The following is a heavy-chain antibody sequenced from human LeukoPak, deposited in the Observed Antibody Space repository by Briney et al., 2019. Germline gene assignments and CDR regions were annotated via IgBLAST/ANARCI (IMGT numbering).Heavy chain of an antibody. CDR1: GGSIRNTNYY. D-gene: IGHD3-9*01. J-gene: IGHJ6*03. V-gene: IGHV4-39*01. CDR3: ARQRADYFYYYVDV. Sequence: SETLSLNCTVSGGSIRNTNYYWGWLRQPPGKGLEWIGSIYYSETTYDNPSLESRVTISIETSKKQFSLNLSSVTAADTAVYYCARQRADYFYYYVDVWGKGTTVTVS. CDR2: IYYSETT.